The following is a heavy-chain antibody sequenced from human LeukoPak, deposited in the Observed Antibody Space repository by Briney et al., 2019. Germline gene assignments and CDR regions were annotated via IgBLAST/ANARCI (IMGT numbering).Heavy chain of an antibody. CDR3: ARYYSDSSGYYSLTN. V-gene: IGHV1-3*01. Sequence: ASVKVSCKASGYTFTSYAMHWVRQAPGQRLEWMGWINAGNGNTKYSQKFQGRVTITRDTSASTAYMELSSLRSEDTAVYYCARYYSDSSGYYSLTNWGQGTLVTVSS. CDR2: INAGNGNT. D-gene: IGHD3-22*01. J-gene: IGHJ4*02. CDR1: GYTFTSYA.